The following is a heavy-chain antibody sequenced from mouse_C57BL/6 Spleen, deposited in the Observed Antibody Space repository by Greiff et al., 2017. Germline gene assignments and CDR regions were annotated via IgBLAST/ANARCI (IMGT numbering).Heavy chain of an antibody. CDR3: ARSGVSMITTKGYYAMDY. V-gene: IGHV1-7*01. J-gene: IGHJ4*01. Sequence: QVQLQQSGAELAKPGASVKLSCKASGYTFTSYWMHWVKQRPGQGLEWIGYINPSSGYTKYNQKFKDKATLTADKSSSTAYMQLSSLTYEDSAVYYCARSGVSMITTKGYYAMDYWGQGTSVTVSS. CDR2: INPSSGYT. CDR1: GYTFTSYW. D-gene: IGHD2-4*01.